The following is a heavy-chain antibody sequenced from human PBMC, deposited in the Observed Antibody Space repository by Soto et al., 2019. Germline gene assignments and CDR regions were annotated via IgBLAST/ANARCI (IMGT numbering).Heavy chain of an antibody. V-gene: IGHV4-39*01. Sequence: SETLSLTCTVSGGSISSSSYYWGWIRQPPGKGLEWIGSIYYSGSTYYNPSLKSRVTISVDTSKNQFSLKLSSVTAADTAVYYCARYFDFWSGYSYYMDVWGRGTTVTVSS. CDR1: GGSISSSSYY. CDR2: IYYSGST. J-gene: IGHJ6*03. CDR3: ARYFDFWSGYSYYMDV. D-gene: IGHD3-3*01.